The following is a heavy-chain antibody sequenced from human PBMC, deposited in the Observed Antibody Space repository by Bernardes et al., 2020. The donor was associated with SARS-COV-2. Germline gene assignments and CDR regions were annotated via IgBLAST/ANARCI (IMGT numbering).Heavy chain of an antibody. J-gene: IGHJ4*02. CDR3: ARAGRYDYVWGTYRPYYFDT. Sequence: GGSLKLSCTASGFTFSSFSISWVRQAPGKGLEWVSTISGSGAGTYYADSVKGRFTVSRDNSKSTVYLQVNRVRADDAAIYYCARAGRYDYVWGTYRPYYFDTWGRGTPVTVS. D-gene: IGHD3-16*02. V-gene: IGHV3-23*01. CDR1: GFTFSSFS. CDR2: ISGSGAGT.